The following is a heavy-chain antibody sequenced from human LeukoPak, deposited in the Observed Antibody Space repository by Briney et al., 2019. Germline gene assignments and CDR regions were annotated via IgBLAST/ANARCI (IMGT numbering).Heavy chain of an antibody. CDR2: INHSGST. Sequence: PSETLSITWAVYGGSFRGYYWSWMCQPPRNGLELMGEINHSGSTNYNPSLKSRVTISVDTSKNQFSLKLSSVTAADTAVYYCARMVGEVHPTTFDWGQGTLVTVSS. D-gene: IGHD3-16*01. CDR1: GGSFRGYY. V-gene: IGHV4-34*01. CDR3: ARMVGEVHPTTFD. J-gene: IGHJ4*02.